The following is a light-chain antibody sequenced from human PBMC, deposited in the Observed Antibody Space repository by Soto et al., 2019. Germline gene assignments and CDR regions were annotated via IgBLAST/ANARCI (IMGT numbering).Light chain of an antibody. CDR3: SSYAGSNNTDVV. V-gene: IGLV2-8*01. CDR2: EVS. J-gene: IGLJ2*01. Sequence: QSALTQPPSASGSPGQSVTISCTGTSSDVGGYNYVSWYQQHPGKAPKLMIFEVSKRPSGIPDRFSGSKSGNTASLTVSGLQAEDDADYYCSSYAGSNNTDVVFGGGTKVTVL. CDR1: SSDVGGYNY.